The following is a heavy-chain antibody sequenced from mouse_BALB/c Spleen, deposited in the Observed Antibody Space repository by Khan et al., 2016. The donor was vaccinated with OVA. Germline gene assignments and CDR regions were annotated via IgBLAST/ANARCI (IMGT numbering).Heavy chain of an antibody. CDR1: GFTISSYG. V-gene: IGHV5-6-3*01. Sequence: EVQRVESGGGLVQPGGSLKRSCAASGFTISSYGMSSVRQTPGKRLELVATIDRNGGSTDYPESVKRRFTISGDNAKNALYLHISSLKSADIARYDCARSAIWGQGTTLTVSA. CDR2: IDRNGGST. CDR3: ARSAI. D-gene: IGHD2-12*01. J-gene: IGHJ2*01.